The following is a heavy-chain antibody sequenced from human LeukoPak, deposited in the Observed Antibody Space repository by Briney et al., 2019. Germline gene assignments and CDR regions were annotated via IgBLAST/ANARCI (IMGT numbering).Heavy chain of an antibody. CDR1: GYTFTGYY. Sequence: ASVKVSCKASGYTFTGYYIHWVRQAPGQGLEWMGFINPNTGGTSYAQKFQARVTMTRDTSISTAYMELSGLRSDDTAVYYGARRYDFWSGYPTAFDYWGQGTLVTVSS. J-gene: IGHJ4*02. V-gene: IGHV1-2*02. D-gene: IGHD3-3*01. CDR3: ARRYDFWSGYPTAFDY. CDR2: INPNTGGT.